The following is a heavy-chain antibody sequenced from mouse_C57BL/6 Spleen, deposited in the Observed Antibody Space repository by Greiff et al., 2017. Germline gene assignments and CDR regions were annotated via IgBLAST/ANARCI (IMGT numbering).Heavy chain of an antibody. D-gene: IGHD2-4*01. Sequence: QVQLQQPGTELVKPGASVKLSCKASVYTFTSYWMHWVKQRPGQGLEWIGNINPSNGGTNYNEKFKSKATLTVDKSSSTAYMQLSSLTSEDTAAYYCARKENSYYDYGYWYFDVWGTGTTVTVSS. CDR1: VYTFTSYW. J-gene: IGHJ1*03. CDR2: INPSNGGT. V-gene: IGHV1-53*01. CDR3: ARKENSYYDYGYWYFDV.